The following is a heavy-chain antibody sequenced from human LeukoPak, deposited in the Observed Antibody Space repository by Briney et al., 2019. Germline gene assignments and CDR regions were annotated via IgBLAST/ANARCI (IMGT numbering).Heavy chain of an antibody. J-gene: IGHJ4*02. Sequence: PGRSLILSCTASGFTYGDYAMNWVRQAPGKGLEWVSYISSSGSVKFYADSVKGRFTISRDNAKNSLHLQMNSLRAEDTAVYYCARDWLRLGYWGQGTLVTVSS. CDR1: GFTYGDYA. CDR3: ARDWLRLGY. D-gene: IGHD5-12*01. V-gene: IGHV3-48*03. CDR2: ISSSGSVK.